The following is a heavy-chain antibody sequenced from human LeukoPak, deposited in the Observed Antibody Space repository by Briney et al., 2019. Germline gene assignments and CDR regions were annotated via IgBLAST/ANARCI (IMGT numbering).Heavy chain of an antibody. CDR2: IKSQTDGWTT. CDR1: GFTFRNAW. V-gene: IGHV3-15*01. D-gene: IGHD2-21*01. J-gene: IGHJ4*02. CDR3: TTKTIAPGY. Sequence: GGSLRLSCAASGFTFRNAWMTWVRQAPGKGLEWVGRIKSQTDGWTTDYAAPVKGRFTISRDDSKDTLYLQMNSLKTEDTAVYYCTTKTIAPGYWGQGTLVTVSS.